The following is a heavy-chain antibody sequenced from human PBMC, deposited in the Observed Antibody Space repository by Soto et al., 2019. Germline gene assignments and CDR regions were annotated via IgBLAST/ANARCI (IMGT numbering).Heavy chain of an antibody. D-gene: IGHD5-18*01. Sequence: TSETLSLTCTVSGVSISSSIYYWGWIRQPPGKGLEWIGSIYYSGSTYYNPSLKSRVTISVDTSKNQFSLKLSSVTAADTAVYYCARLRGYSYGYSDYWGQGTLVTVSS. CDR2: IYYSGST. J-gene: IGHJ4*02. CDR3: ARLRGYSYGYSDY. CDR1: GVSISSSIYY. V-gene: IGHV4-39*01.